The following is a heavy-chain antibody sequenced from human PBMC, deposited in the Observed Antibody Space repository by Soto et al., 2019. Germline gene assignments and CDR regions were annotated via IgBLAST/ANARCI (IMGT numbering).Heavy chain of an antibody. D-gene: IGHD2-21*02. J-gene: IGHJ4*02. CDR1: GFTFSSYG. Sequence: PGGSLRLSCAASGFTFSSYGMHWVRQAPGKGLEWVAVISYAGSEKYYVDSVTGRFTISRDNSKNSVYLQINTLRADDTAVYYFATIVVVTRLNDYWGQGTLVTVSS. V-gene: IGHV3-30*03. CDR3: ATIVVVTRLNDY. CDR2: ISYAGSEK.